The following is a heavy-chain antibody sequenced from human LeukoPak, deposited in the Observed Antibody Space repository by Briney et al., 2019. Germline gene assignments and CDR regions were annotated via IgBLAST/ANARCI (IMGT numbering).Heavy chain of an antibody. CDR2: ISGSGGST. Sequence: GGSLRLSCAASGFTFSSYAMSWVRQAPGKGLEWVSAISGSGGSTYYADSVKGRFTISRDNSKNTLYLQMNSLRVEDTAVYYCARTRYGAEKTLVYWGQGTLVTVSS. CDR1: GFTFSSYA. J-gene: IGHJ4*02. CDR3: ARTRYGAEKTLVY. D-gene: IGHD4/OR15-4a*01. V-gene: IGHV3-23*01.